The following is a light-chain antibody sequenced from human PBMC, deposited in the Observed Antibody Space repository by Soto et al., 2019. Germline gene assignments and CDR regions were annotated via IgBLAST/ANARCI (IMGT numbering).Light chain of an antibody. J-gene: IGKJ4*01. V-gene: IGKV3-11*01. CDR2: DAS. Sequence: EILLTQSPATLSLSPGERATLSCRASESVTTDSVWYQQKPGQGPRLLIYDASKRATAIPARFSGRGSGTDFTLTISSLEPEDFAVYYCQQGSKWPPTFGGGTKVEIK. CDR3: QQGSKWPPT. CDR1: ESVTTD.